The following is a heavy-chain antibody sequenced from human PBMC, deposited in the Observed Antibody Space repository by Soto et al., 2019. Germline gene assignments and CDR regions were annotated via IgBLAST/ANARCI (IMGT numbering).Heavy chain of an antibody. V-gene: IGHV3-7*01. CDR2: IKQDGSEK. CDR1: GFTFSSYW. Sequence: GGSLRLSCAASGFTFSSYWMSWVRQAPGKGLEWVANIKQDGSEKYYVDSVKGRFTISRDNAKNSLYLQMNSLRAEDTAVYYCAMMRGRYYFDYWGQGTLVTVSS. J-gene: IGHJ4*02. CDR3: AMMRGRYYFDY.